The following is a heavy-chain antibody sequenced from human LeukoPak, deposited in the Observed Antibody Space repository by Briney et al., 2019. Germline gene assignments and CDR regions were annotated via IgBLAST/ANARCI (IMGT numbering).Heavy chain of an antibody. V-gene: IGHV3-23*01. CDR2: VSDGGERT. J-gene: IGHJ4*02. CDR1: GFTFSFYA. Sequence: GGSLRLSCAASGFTFSFYAMNWVRQAPGKGLEWVSTVSDGGERTYYADSVKGRFIISRDNSRNTLYLQMGSLRAEDTAVYYCTKVTLRGVLAFDSWGQGTLVSVSS. D-gene: IGHD1-14*01. CDR3: TKVTLRGVLAFDS.